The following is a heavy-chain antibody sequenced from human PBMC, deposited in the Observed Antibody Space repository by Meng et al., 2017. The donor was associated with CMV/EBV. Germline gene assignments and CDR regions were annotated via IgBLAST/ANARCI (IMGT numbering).Heavy chain of an antibody. CDR2: INHSGST. D-gene: IGHD1-26*01. Sequence: SETLSLTCAVYGGSFSGYYWSWIRQPPGKGLEWIGEINHSGSTNYNPSLTSRVTISVDTSKNQFFLKLSSVTAADTAVYYCARGRAQWVYWGQGTLVTVSS. CDR3: ARGRAQWVY. V-gene: IGHV4-34*01. CDR1: GGSFSGYY. J-gene: IGHJ4*02.